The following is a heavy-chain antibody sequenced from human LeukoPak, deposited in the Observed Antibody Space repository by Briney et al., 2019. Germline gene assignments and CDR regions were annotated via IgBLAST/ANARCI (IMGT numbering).Heavy chain of an antibody. V-gene: IGHV3-7*01. D-gene: IGHD1-1*01. CDR3: ARGGTTFEH. Sequence: PGGSLRLSCAASGSTFSNYAMNWVRQAPGKGLEWVANIKYDGNEKYYVDSVKGRFTISRDNAKNSLHLQMNSLRAEDTAVYYCARGGTTFEHWGQGTLVTVSS. CDR2: IKYDGNEK. CDR1: GSTFSNYA. J-gene: IGHJ4*02.